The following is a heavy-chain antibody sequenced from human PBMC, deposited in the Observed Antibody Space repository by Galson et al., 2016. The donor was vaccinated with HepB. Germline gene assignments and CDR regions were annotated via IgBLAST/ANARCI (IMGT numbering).Heavy chain of an antibody. CDR1: GFSFSTSG. CDR2: ITGSGAIT. Sequence: SLRLSCAASGFSFSTSGMSWVRQTPGRGLEWVSGITGSGAITHYADSVKGRFTISRDNSKNTLYLYMKSLRAGDTAVYYCGKHGGFDYWGQGALVTVPS. CDR3: GKHGGFDY. D-gene: IGHD3-16*01. J-gene: IGHJ4*02. V-gene: IGHV3-23*01.